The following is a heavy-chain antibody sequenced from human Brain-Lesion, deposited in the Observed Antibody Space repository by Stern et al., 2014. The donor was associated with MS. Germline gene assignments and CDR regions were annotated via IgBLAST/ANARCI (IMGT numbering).Heavy chain of an antibody. CDR3: ARTGDDFGDYSLSY. J-gene: IGHJ4*02. CDR2: IYSSGST. Sequence: QVQLQESGPGLVKPSETLSLTCTVSGGSINTNNYYWGWIRQPPGKGLEWIGNIYSSGSTFYSPSLKSRATMSVDTSKNQFSLKLSSGTAADTAVYYCARTGDDFGDYSLSYWGQGTLVTVSS. V-gene: IGHV4-39*01. CDR1: GGSINTNNYY. D-gene: IGHD4-17*01.